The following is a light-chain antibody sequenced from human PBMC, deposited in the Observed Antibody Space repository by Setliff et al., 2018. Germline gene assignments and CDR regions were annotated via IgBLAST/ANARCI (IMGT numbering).Light chain of an antibody. Sequence: QLVLTQSSSASASLGSSVKLTCTLSSGHSSYIIAWHQQQPGKAPRYLVKLEGSGSYNKGSGVPDRFSGSSSGADRYLTISNLQSEDEADYYCETWDSNTVVVGGGTK. CDR3: ETWDSNTVV. CDR2: LEGSGSY. J-gene: IGLJ2*01. V-gene: IGLV4-60*03. CDR1: SGHSSYI.